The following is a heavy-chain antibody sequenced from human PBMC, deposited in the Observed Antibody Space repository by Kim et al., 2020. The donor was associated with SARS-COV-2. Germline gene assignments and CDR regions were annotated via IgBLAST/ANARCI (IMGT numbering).Heavy chain of an antibody. V-gene: IGHV3-23*01. CDR2: T. J-gene: IGHJ3*02. D-gene: IGHD7-27*01. Sequence: THYAAPVKGRFNISRDNSKHTLYMQRNSLRAEDTAVYYCTKDLTGRRAFDIWGQGTMVTVSS. CDR3: TKDLTGRRAFDI.